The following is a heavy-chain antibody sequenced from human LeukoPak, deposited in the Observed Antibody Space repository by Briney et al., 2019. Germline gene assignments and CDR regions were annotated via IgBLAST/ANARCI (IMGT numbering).Heavy chain of an antibody. Sequence: GGSLRLSCAASEFSVGSNYMTWVRQAPGKGLEWVSLIYSGGSTYYADSVKGRFTISRDNTKNTLYLQMNSLRVEDTAVYYCAKSWNYYDSSGDDALDIWGQGTMVTVSS. J-gene: IGHJ3*02. V-gene: IGHV3-66*01. CDR3: AKSWNYYDSSGDDALDI. CDR2: IYSGGST. CDR1: EFSVGSNY. D-gene: IGHD3-22*01.